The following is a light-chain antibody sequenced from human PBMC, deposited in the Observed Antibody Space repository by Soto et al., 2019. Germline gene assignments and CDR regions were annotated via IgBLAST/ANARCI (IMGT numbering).Light chain of an antibody. CDR3: KQSYSSPPT. CDR1: QSTSNH. CDR2: AAS. Sequence: DIQITQSPSSLSASVEYRVIITCRASQSTSNHLNWYQQKPGKAPKLLIFAASSLQSGVPSRFSGSRSGQDLTLTISSLQPEDFATYYFKQSYSSPPTFGRRTKVDIX. J-gene: IGKJ1*01. V-gene: IGKV1-39*01.